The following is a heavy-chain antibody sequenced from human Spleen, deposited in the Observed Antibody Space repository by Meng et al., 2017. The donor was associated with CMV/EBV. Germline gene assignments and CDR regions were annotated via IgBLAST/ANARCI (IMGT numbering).Heavy chain of an antibody. CDR2: MSGSGGTT. J-gene: IGHJ4*02. Sequence: CVDSGFTFSSYSMSWVRQAPGKGLEWVSLMSGSGGTTYYADSVKGRFTISRDNSKNTLYLQMNSLRVDDTAVYYCAKDYRAFGGFFDYWGQGTLVTVSS. V-gene: IGHV3-23*01. CDR1: GFTFSSYS. CDR3: AKDYRAFGGFFDY. D-gene: IGHD1-26*01.